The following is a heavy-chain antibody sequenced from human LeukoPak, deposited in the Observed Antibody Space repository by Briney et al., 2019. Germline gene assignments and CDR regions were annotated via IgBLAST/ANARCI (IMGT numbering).Heavy chain of an antibody. CDR3: ARDVWSGYYGAFDI. Sequence: ASVKVSCKASGYTFTGYYMHWVRQAPGQGLEWMGWINPNSGGTTYAQKFQGRVTMTRDTSISTAYMELSRLRSDDTAVYYCARDVWSGYYGAFDIWGQGTMVTVSS. CDR2: INPNSGGT. CDR1: GYTFTGYY. D-gene: IGHD3-3*01. J-gene: IGHJ3*02. V-gene: IGHV1-2*02.